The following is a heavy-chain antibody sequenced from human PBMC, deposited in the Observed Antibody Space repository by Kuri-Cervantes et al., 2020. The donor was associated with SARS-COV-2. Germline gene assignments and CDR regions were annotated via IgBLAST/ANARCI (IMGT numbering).Heavy chain of an antibody. D-gene: IGHD3-3*01. CDR2: INPKRGGT. CDR1: GYTFTGYY. V-gene: IGHV1-2*02. Sequence: ASVPESCQASGYTFTGYYMHWVRQAPGQGLKWMGWINPKRGGTNYAQKFQGRVTMTRDTSISTAYMELSRLRSDGTAVYYCASTIFGVVPYYQGHPDHWGRGTLVTVSS. J-gene: IGHJ4*02. CDR3: ASTIFGVVPYYQGHPDH.